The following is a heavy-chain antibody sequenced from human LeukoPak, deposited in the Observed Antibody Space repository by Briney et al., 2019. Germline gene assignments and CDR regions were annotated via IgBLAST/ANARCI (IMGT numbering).Heavy chain of an antibody. D-gene: IGHD5-12*01. J-gene: IGHJ4*02. CDR1: GGSISGYY. V-gene: IGHV4-59*01. Sequence: SETLSLTCTVSGGSISGYYWSWIRQPPGVGLEWIGSISYSGSTNYNPSLKSRVTISVDTSKDQFSLRLTSVTAADTAMYYCARGFDSKSTYFDYWGQGTLVTVSS. CDR3: ARGFDSKSTYFDY. CDR2: ISYSGST.